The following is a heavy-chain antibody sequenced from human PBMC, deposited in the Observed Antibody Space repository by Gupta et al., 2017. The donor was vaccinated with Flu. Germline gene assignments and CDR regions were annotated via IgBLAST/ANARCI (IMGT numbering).Heavy chain of an antibody. Sequence: QLQLQDSGPGLVKPSETLSLTCTVSGGSISSSSYSCGWIRQPPGKGLEWIGSIYYSGSTYYNPSLKSRVTISVDTSKNQFSLKLSSVTAADTAVYYCARHGLGYYYDSSGYYYVGGPFDYWGQGTLVTVSS. CDR3: ARHGLGYYYDSSGYYYVGGPFDY. V-gene: IGHV4-39*01. CDR1: GGSISSSSYS. CDR2: IYYSGST. D-gene: IGHD3-22*01. J-gene: IGHJ4*02.